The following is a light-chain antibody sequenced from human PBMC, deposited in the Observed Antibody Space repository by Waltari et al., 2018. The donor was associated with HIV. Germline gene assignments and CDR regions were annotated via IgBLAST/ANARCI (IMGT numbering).Light chain of an antibody. CDR3: EQNYDFTRT. J-gene: IGKJ1*01. CDR2: SAS. CDR1: QKVRTY. V-gene: IGKV1-39*01. Sequence: DIQMTQSPRSLSPSVGATVHSTCRSSQKVRTYVNWYQQTLGRPPRLLIFSASSLQSGVSSRFSGRGSGTDFTLTIKNLQPEDFATYYCEQNYDFTRTFGQGTTVG.